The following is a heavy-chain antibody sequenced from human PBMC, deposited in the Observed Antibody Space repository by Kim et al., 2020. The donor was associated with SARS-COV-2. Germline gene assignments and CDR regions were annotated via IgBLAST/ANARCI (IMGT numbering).Heavy chain of an antibody. CDR2: IIPIFGTA. V-gene: IGHV1-69*13. CDR1: GGTFSSYA. CDR3: ARAYGDYGPFDY. Sequence: SVKVSCKASGGTFSSYAISWVRQAPGQGLEWMGGIIPIFGTANYAQKFQGRVTITADESTSTAYMELSSLRSEDTAVYYCARAYGDYGPFDYWGQGTLVTVSS. D-gene: IGHD4-17*01. J-gene: IGHJ4*02.